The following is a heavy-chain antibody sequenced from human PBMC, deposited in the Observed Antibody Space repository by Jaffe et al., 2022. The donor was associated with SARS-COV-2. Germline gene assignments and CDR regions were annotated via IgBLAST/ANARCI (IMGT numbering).Heavy chain of an antibody. D-gene: IGHD6-19*01. J-gene: IGHJ6*02. CDR3: ARRQAGHGVDV. Sequence: QLQLQESGPGLVQPSEILSLTCTVSGDSITRSSYYWTWIRQPPGRGLEWIGSIFYSGSTYYSPSLKSRVTISVDTSKNQFSLTLISVTAADTAVYYCARRQAGHGVDVWGQGTTVSISS. V-gene: IGHV4-39*01. CDR2: IFYSGST. CDR1: GDSITRSSYY.